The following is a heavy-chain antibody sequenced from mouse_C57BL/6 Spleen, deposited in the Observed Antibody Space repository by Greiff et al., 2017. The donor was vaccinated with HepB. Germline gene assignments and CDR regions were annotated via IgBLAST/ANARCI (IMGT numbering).Heavy chain of an antibody. CDR1: GFTFSSYA. V-gene: IGHV5-4*01. J-gene: IGHJ1*03. Sequence: EVMLVESGGGLVKPGGSLKLSCAASGFTFSSYAMSWVRQTPEKRLEWVATISDGGSYTYYPDNVKGRFTISRDNAKNNLYLQMSHLKSEDTAMYYCARDDYVSYWYFDVWGTGTTVTVSS. CDR3: ARDDYVSYWYFDV. D-gene: IGHD2-4*01. CDR2: ISDGGSYT.